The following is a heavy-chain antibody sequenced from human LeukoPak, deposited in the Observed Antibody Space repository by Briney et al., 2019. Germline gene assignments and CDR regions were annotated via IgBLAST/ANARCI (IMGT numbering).Heavy chain of an antibody. CDR3: ARGRITMIVVVPFDY. J-gene: IGHJ4*02. D-gene: IGHD3-22*01. CDR2: ISSNGSTI. V-gene: IGHV3-48*03. Sequence: GRSLRLSCAASGFTLSSYEMNCVRQAPGKGLEWVSYISSNGSTIYYADSVRGRFTISRDNAKNSLYLQMNSLRAEDTAVYYCARGRITMIVVVPFDYWGQGTLVTVSS. CDR1: GFTLSSYE.